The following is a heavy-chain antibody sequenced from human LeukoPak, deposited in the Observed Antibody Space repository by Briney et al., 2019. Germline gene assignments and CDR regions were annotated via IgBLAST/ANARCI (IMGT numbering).Heavy chain of an antibody. J-gene: IGHJ4*02. CDR1: XFTXSXFS. CDR2: LYPNSNKI. D-gene: IGHD6-19*01. Sequence: GSXXLXCXAXXFTXSXFSMSWVRQSPEKGLEWVXSLYPNSNKIYYADSVKGRFTISRDNSKNTLFLQMSNLRAEDTAIYYCAKDRLPDSAWSLDSWGRGTLVTVSS. CDR3: AKDRLPDSAWSLDS. V-gene: IGHV3-23*01.